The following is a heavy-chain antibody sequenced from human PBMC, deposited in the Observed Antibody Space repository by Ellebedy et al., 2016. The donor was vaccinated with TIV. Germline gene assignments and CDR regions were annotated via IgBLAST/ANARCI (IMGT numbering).Heavy chain of an antibody. CDR3: TKRGVGWAAFDI. Sequence: PGGSLRLSCAASGFTFSSFAMNWVRQAPGKGLEWVSAISGSGDTTYYADSVKGRFTISRDNSQDTVHLQMNSLRAEDTAVYYCTKRGVGWAAFDIWGPGTMVTVSS. CDR2: ISGSGDTT. V-gene: IGHV3-23*01. CDR1: GFTFSSFA. D-gene: IGHD6-19*01. J-gene: IGHJ3*02.